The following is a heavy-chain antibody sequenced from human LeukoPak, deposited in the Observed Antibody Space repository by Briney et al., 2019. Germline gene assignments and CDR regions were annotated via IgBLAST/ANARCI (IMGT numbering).Heavy chain of an antibody. CDR2: IIPIFGIA. V-gene: IGHV1-69*04. Sequence: SVKVSCKASGGTFSSYAISWVRQAPGQGLEWTGRIIPIFGIANYAQKFQGRVTITADKSTSTAYMELSSLRSEDAAVYYCARTDNWFDPWGQGTLVTVSS. CDR1: GGTFSSYA. CDR3: ARTDNWFDP. J-gene: IGHJ5*02.